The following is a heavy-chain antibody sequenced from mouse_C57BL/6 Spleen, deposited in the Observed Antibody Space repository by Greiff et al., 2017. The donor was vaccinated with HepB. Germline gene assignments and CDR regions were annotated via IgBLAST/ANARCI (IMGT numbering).Heavy chain of an antibody. Sequence: VQLQQSGPELVKPGASVKISCKASGYAFSSSWMNWVKQRPGKGLEWIGRIYPGDGDTNYNGKFKGKATLTADKSSSTAYMQLSSLTSEDSAVYFCARESKTGSLYYAMDYWGQGTSVTVSS. CDR3: ARESKTGSLYYAMDY. J-gene: IGHJ4*01. CDR2: IYPGDGDT. D-gene: IGHD4-1*01. CDR1: GYAFSSSW. V-gene: IGHV1-82*01.